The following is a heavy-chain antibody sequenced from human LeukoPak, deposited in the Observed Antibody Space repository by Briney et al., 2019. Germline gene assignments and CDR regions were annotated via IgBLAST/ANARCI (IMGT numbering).Heavy chain of an antibody. D-gene: IGHD5-18*01. CDR2: MNPNSGNT. CDR1: GYTFTSYD. CDR3: ARGWGDTAMGYFDY. V-gene: IGHV1-8*03. J-gene: IGHJ4*02. Sequence: ASVKVSCKASGYTFTSYDINWVRQATGQGLEWMGWMNPNSGNTGYAQKFQGRVTITRNTSISTAYMELSSLRSEDTAVYYCARGWGDTAMGYFDYWGQGTLVTVSS.